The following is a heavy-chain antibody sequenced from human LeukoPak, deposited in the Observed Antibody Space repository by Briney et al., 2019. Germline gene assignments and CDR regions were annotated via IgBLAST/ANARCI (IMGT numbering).Heavy chain of an antibody. CDR1: GFTFSNAW. J-gene: IGHJ4*02. CDR3: TTLGITIFGGDMDY. V-gene: IGHV3-15*01. CDR2: IKSKTDGGTT. Sequence: GGSLRLSCAASGFTFSNAWMSWGRQAPGKGLEWVGRIKSKTDGGTTDYAAPVKGRFTISRDDSKNTLYLQMNSLKTEDTAVYYCTTLGITIFGGDMDYWGQGTLVTVSS. D-gene: IGHD3-3*01.